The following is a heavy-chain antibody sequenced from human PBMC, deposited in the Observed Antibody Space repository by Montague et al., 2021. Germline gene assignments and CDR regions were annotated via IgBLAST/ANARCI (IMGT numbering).Heavy chain of an antibody. D-gene: IGHD6-13*01. Sequence: SETLSLTCTVSGASITSNIYYWGWIRQSPGKGLEWIGSIYYSGDSFYHPSLKSRITMAVDTSKNQFSLKLSSVTAADTAIYYCARVCSSWYVGWFDPWGQGTLVTVSS. CDR2: IYYSGDS. V-gene: IGHV4-39*07. CDR1: GASITSNIYY. J-gene: IGHJ5*02. CDR3: ARVCSSWYVGWFDP.